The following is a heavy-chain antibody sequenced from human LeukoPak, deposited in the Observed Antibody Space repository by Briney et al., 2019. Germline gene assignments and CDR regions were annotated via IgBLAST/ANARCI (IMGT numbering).Heavy chain of an antibody. CDR3: ANLAVAGKGY. Sequence: PGGSLRLSCAASGFTFSNYAMNWVRQAPGKGLEWVSSFGTRSSSIYYAHSVTGRFIVSRDNAKNTLYLQMNSLRAEDTAVYYCANLAVAGKGYWGQGTLVTVSS. V-gene: IGHV3-21*04. CDR2: FGTRSSSI. D-gene: IGHD6-19*01. J-gene: IGHJ4*02. CDR1: GFTFSNYA.